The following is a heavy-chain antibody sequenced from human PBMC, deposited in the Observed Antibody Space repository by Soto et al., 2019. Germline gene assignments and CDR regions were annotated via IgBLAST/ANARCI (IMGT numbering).Heavy chain of an antibody. CDR3: EKERPHYIFGGKNAPPWDV. V-gene: IGHV3-9*01. Sequence: EGQLVESGGGLVQPGRSLRLSCAASGFTFEDSVMHWVRQAPGKGLEWVSGISWNSDIRAYADSVKGRFTISRDNAKDWFYLKMSSLRVEDTPLYYCEKERPHYIFGGKNAPPWDVGAKGPTVIFSP. CDR2: ISWNSDIR. D-gene: IGHD3-10*01. CDR1: GFTFEDSV. J-gene: IGHJ6*04.